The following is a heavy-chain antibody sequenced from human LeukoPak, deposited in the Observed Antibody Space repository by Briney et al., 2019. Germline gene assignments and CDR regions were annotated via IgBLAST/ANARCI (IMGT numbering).Heavy chain of an antibody. CDR2: INHSGST. CDR1: GGSFSGYY. J-gene: IGHJ4*02. V-gene: IGHV4-34*01. CDR3: ARALSSGYYSLNY. D-gene: IGHD3-22*01. Sequence: TPSETLSLTCAVYGGSFSGYYWSWIRQPPGKGLEWIGEINHSGSTNYNPSLKSRVTISVDTSKNQFSLKLSSVTAADTAVYYCARALSSGYYSLNYWGQGTLVTVSS.